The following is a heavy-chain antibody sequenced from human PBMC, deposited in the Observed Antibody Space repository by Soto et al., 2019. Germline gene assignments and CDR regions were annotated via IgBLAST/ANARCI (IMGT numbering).Heavy chain of an antibody. D-gene: IGHD2-2*01. Sequence: ASVKVSCKASGYTFTSYDINWVRQATGQGLEWMGWMNPNSGNTGYAQKFQGRVTMTRNTSISTAYMELSSLRSEDTAVYYCARVPPSYCSSTSCYYFDYWGQGTLVTVSS. CDR2: MNPNSGNT. V-gene: IGHV1-8*01. CDR3: ARVPPSYCSSTSCYYFDY. CDR1: GYTFTSYD. J-gene: IGHJ4*02.